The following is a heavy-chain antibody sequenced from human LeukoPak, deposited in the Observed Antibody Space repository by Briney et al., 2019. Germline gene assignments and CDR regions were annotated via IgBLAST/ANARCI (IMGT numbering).Heavy chain of an antibody. CDR1: GYTFTGYY. D-gene: IGHD6-19*01. J-gene: IGHJ1*01. Sequence: ASVKVSCKASGYTFTGYYMHWVRQAPRQGLEWMGWINPDSGGTNYAQKFQGRVTMTRDTSISTAYMELSRLRSDDTAVYYCARVEVAVAGPHPPLYFQHWGQGTLVTVSS. CDR2: INPDSGGT. V-gene: IGHV1-2*02. CDR3: ARVEVAVAGPHPPLYFQH.